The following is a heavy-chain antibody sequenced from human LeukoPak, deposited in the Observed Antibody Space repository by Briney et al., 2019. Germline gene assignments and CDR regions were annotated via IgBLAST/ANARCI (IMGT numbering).Heavy chain of an antibody. Sequence: PGGSLRLSCAVSGFTVSSHAMSWVRQASGKGLEWVSLIGGAGDTFYADSVKGRFVLSRDNSRNTVYLQMNSLRAEDTATYYCVKDYCHGGFCPFPFFDLWGQGTLVTVSS. CDR1: GFTVSSHA. J-gene: IGHJ4*02. D-gene: IGHD2-15*01. CDR3: VKDYCHGGFCPFPFFDL. CDR2: IGGAGDT. V-gene: IGHV3-23*01.